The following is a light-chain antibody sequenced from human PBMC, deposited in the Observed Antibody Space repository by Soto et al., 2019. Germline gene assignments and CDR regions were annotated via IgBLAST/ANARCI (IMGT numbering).Light chain of an antibody. V-gene: IGKV1-27*01. CDR3: QQANSFPLT. CDR2: GAS. CDR1: RGVGNS. Sequence: DVQMTQSPSSLYASVGDRVTITCRASRGVGNSLAWYQQKPGKVPTLLIYGASTLESGVPSRFSGSGSGTFFTLTISSLQPEDFATYYCQQANSFPLTFGGGTKVEIK. J-gene: IGKJ4*01.